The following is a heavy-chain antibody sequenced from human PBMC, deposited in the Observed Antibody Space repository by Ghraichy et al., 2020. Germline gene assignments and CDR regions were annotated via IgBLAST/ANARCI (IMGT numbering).Heavy chain of an antibody. CDR2: IYHSGST. Sequence: SETLSLTCTVSGGSISSYYWSWIRQPPGKGLEWIGYIYHSGSTNYNPSLKSRVTISVDTSKNQFSLKLSSVTAADTAVYYCARRGYFDWLLGLPNQRDAFDIWSQGTMVTVSS. D-gene: IGHD3-9*01. CDR1: GGSISSYY. J-gene: IGHJ3*02. CDR3: ARRGYFDWLLGLPNQRDAFDI. V-gene: IGHV4-59*01.